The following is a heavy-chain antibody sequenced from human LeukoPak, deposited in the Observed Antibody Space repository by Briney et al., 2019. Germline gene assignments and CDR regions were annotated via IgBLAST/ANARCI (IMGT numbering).Heavy chain of an antibody. CDR2: INHSGST. CDR1: GGSFSGYY. D-gene: IGHD6-13*01. V-gene: IGHV4-34*01. Sequence: KASETPSLTCAVYGGSFSGYYWSWIRQPPGKGLEWIGEINHSGSTNYNPSLKSRVTISVDTSKNQFSLKLSSVTAADTAVYYCVRHRSISAAVPRYFDPWGQGTLVTVSS. J-gene: IGHJ5*02. CDR3: VRHRSISAAVPRYFDP.